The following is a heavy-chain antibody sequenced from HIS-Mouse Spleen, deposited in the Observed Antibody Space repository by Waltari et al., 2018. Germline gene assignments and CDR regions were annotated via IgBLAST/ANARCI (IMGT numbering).Heavy chain of an antibody. J-gene: IGHJ5*02. CDR3: ARVKT. V-gene: IGHV4-38-2*02. CDR2: IYHSGST. Sequence: QVQLPESGPGLLKPSETLSRRRTVPGYSISSGYYWGWTRQPPGKGLEWIGSIYHSGSTYYNPSLKSRVTISVDTSKNQFSLKLSSVTAADTAVYYCARVKTWGQGTLVTVSS. CDR1: GYSISSGYY.